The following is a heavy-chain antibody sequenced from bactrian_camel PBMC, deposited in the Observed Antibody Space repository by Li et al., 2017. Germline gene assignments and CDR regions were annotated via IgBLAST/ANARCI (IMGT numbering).Heavy chain of an antibody. CDR3: ARDNVDVATATGVRQDEADCGY. V-gene: IGHV3S1*01. D-gene: IGHD5*01. CDR2: ISTGGAGST. Sequence: QLVESGGGSVQAGESLRLSCAASGYTYSSVCMGWFRQAPGKEREAVAAISTGGAGSTYYADSLKGRFTIAQDDAKNTLYLQMNGLKPEDTTIYYCARDNVDVATATGVRQDEADCGYWGQGTQVTVS. CDR1: GYTYSSVC. J-gene: IGHJ6*01.